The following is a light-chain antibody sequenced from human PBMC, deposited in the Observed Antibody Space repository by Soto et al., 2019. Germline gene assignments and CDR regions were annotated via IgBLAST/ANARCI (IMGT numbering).Light chain of an antibody. Sequence: QLVLTQPPSASGTPGQRVTISCSGSSSNIGSNYVYWYQQLPGTAPKLLIYRNNQRPSGVPDRFSGSKSGTSASLAINGLRSEDEADYYCAAWDDSLSGPVFGGGTKLTVL. J-gene: IGLJ2*01. V-gene: IGLV1-47*01. CDR2: RNN. CDR1: SSNIGSNY. CDR3: AAWDDSLSGPV.